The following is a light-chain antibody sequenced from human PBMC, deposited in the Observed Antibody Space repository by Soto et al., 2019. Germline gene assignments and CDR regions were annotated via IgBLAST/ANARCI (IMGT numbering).Light chain of an antibody. CDR1: QTVRNNY. CDR3: QQFSSYPLT. J-gene: IGKJ4*01. Sequence: TVLTQSPGTLSLSPGERASLSCRASQTVRNNYLAWYQQKPGQAPRLLIYDASSRATGIPDRFSGGGYGTDFNLTISRLETEDFAVYYCQQFSSYPLTFGGGTKVDIK. CDR2: DAS. V-gene: IGKV3-20*01.